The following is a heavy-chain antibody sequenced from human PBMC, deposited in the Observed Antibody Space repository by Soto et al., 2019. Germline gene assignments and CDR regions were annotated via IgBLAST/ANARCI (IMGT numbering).Heavy chain of an antibody. V-gene: IGHV5-51*01. CDR3: ARQGCSSTSCTNYYYYYGMDV. J-gene: IGHJ6*02. CDR1: GYSFTSYW. D-gene: IGHD2-2*01. Sequence: PGESLKISCKGSGYSFTSYWIGWVRQMPGKGLEWMGIIYPGDSDTRYSPSFQGQVTISADKSISTAYLQWSSLKASDTAMYYCARQGCSSTSCTNYYYYYGMDVWGQGTTVTVS. CDR2: IYPGDSDT.